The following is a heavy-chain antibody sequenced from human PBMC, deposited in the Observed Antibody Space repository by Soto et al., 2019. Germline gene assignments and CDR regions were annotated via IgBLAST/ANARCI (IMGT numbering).Heavy chain of an antibody. CDR3: AKGDVAGDGLWLVSD. Sequence: DVQLLESGGGLVQPGGSLRLSCVASGFTFSKYAMIWVRQAPGKGQEWDSGITGSGNTTEYADSVKGRFSISRDNSKNTVDLQMNSLRAEDTAMYYCAKGDVAGDGLWLVSDWGQGTLVTVS. J-gene: IGHJ4*02. CDR1: GFTFSKYA. CDR2: ITGSGNTT. V-gene: IGHV3-23*01. D-gene: IGHD2-21*02.